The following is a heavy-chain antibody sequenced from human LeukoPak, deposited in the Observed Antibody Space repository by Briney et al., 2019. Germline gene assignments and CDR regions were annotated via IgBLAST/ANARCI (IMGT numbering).Heavy chain of an antibody. CDR1: GFTFSSYA. J-gene: IGHJ4*02. V-gene: IGHV3-23*01. D-gene: IGHD3-22*01. CDR3: AKDRVLYYYDSSGYFDY. Sequence: GGSLRLSCAASGFTFSSYAMSWVRQAPGKGLEWVSAISGSGGSTYYADSVKGRFTISRDNSKNTLYLQMNSLRAEDTAVYYCAKDRVLYYYDSSGYFDYWGQGTLVTVSS. CDR2: ISGSGGST.